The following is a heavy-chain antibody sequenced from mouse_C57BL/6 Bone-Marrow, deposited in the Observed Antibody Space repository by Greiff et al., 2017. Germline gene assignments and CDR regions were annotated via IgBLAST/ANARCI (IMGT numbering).Heavy chain of an antibody. J-gene: IGHJ3*01. Sequence: QVQLQQSGAELARPGASVQLSCKASGYTFTSYGISWVKQRTGQGLEWIGEIYPRSGNTYYNEKFKGKATLTADKSSSTAYMELRSLTSEDSAVYFCARRGDWAWFAYWGQGTLVTVSA. D-gene: IGHD4-1*01. V-gene: IGHV1-81*01. CDR3: ARRGDWAWFAY. CDR1: GYTFTSYG. CDR2: IYPRSGNT.